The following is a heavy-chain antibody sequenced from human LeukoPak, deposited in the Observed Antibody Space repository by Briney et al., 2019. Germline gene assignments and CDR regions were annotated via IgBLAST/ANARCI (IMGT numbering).Heavy chain of an antibody. CDR1: GGSFSGYY. J-gene: IGHJ6*02. Sequence: SETLSLTCALYGGSFSGYYWSWIRQPPGKGLEWIGEINHCGSTDYTPSLKSRVTISVDTSKNQFSLKLSSVTAADTAVYYCARGPPYYLTIGYYYYGMDVWGQGTTVTVSS. V-gene: IGHV4-34*01. CDR2: INHCGST. CDR3: ARGPPYYLTIGYYYYGMDV. D-gene: IGHD3-10*01.